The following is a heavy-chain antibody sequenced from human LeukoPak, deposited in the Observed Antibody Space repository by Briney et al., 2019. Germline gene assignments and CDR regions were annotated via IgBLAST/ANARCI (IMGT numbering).Heavy chain of an antibody. D-gene: IGHD6-6*01. V-gene: IGHV3-23*01. J-gene: IGHJ4*02. CDR1: GFTFSSSA. CDR2: ISGSGGST. CDR3: AKGIEYSSSVSFDY. Sequence: GGSLRLSCAASGFTFSSSAMSWVRQAPGKGLEWVSAISGSGGSTYYADSVKRRFTISRDNSKNTLYLQMNSLRAEDTAVYYCAKGIEYSSSVSFDYWGQGTLVTVSS.